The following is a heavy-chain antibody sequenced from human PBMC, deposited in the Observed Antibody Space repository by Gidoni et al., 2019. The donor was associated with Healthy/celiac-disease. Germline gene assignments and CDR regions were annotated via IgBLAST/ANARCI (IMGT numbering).Heavy chain of an antibody. D-gene: IGHD5-12*01. CDR2: INHSGST. V-gene: IGHV4-34*01. Sequence: QVQLQQWGAGLLKPSETLSLTCAVYGGSFSGYYWSWIRQPPGKGLEWIGEINHSGSTNYNPALKSRVTISVDTSKTQCSLKLSSLTAADTAVYYCARGLEIVATRGGGDYYYYMDVWGKGTTVTVSS. CDR1: GGSFSGYY. CDR3: ARGLEIVATRGGGDYYYYMDV. J-gene: IGHJ6*03.